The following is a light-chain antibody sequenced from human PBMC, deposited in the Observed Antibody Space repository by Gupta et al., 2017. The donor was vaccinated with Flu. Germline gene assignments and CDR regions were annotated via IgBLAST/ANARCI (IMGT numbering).Light chain of an antibody. CDR2: YAS. CDR3: QQRSNWPYS. J-gene: IGKJ2*03. Sequence: ETVLTQSPSTLSLSPGERATLSCRASQSVSSYLAWYQQKPGQAPRLLIYYASNRATGIPARFSGSGSGTDFTLTISSLEPEDFAVYYCQQRSNWPYSFGQGTKLEIK. CDR1: QSVSSY. V-gene: IGKV3-11*01.